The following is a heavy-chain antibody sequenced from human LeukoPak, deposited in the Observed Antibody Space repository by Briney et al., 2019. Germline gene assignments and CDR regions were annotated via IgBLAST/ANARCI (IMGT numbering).Heavy chain of an antibody. V-gene: IGHV4-39*01. J-gene: IGHJ3*02. D-gene: IGHD6-19*01. Sequence: SETLSLTCTVSGGSISSSSYYWGWIRQPPGKGLEWIGSIYYSGSTYYNPSLKSRVTISVDTSKNQFPLKLSSVTAADTAVYYCARLRQSGAFDIWGQGTMVTVSS. CDR1: GGSISSSSYY. CDR2: IYYSGST. CDR3: ARLRQSGAFDI.